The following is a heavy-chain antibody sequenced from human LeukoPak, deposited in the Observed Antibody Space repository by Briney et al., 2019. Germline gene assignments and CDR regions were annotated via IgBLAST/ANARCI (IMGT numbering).Heavy chain of an antibody. CDR2: IYRNGRT. V-gene: IGHV4-38-2*02. D-gene: IGHD2-2*01. CDR3: ARHQTGDVDY. J-gene: IGHJ4*02. CDR1: GYDISSGFY. Sequence: SETLSLTCTVSGYDISSGFYWGWIRQSPRKGLEWIANIYRNGRTYHNPSLQSRVTISVDVSKNQFSLKSTSVTAADTAMYFCARHQTGDVDYWGQGILVTVSS.